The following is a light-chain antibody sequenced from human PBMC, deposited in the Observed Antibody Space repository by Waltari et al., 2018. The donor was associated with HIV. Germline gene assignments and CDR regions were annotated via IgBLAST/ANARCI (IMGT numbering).Light chain of an antibody. Sequence: DIEMTQAPSSLSASVGDRVTITCRASESIGNNINWYQQKVGEANLLIYGSFTLNTGVPSRFSGSGFGRDFTLTISSLQPDDFATYYCQQSYGVPLIFGPGTKVNVK. V-gene: IGKV1-39*01. J-gene: IGKJ3*01. CDR3: QQSYGVPLI. CDR2: GSF. CDR1: ESIGNN.